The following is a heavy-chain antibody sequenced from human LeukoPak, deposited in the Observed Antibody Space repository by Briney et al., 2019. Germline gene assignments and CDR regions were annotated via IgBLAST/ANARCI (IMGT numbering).Heavy chain of an antibody. CDR1: GDFITAYY. D-gene: IGHD7-27*01. V-gene: IGHV4-59*01. Sequence: SETLSLTCTVSGDFITAYYWSWIRQPPGKGLEWIGYVYYSGSTEYNPSLRSRVTISLEMSKHQFSLNLTSATAADTAVYYCASNTGTVFDYWGQGALVTVSS. CDR2: VYYSGST. CDR3: ASNTGTVFDY. J-gene: IGHJ4*02.